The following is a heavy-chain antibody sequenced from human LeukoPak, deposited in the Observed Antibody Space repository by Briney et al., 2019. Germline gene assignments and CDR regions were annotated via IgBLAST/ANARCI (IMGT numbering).Heavy chain of an antibody. Sequence: GGSLRLSCAASGFTVSSNYMSWVRQAPGKGLEWVSVIYSGGSSYYADSVKGRFTISRDNSKNTLYLQMNSLRAEDTAVYYCARGPYHYDSSGLHYWGQGTLVTVSS. D-gene: IGHD3-22*01. J-gene: IGHJ4*02. CDR2: IYSGGSS. V-gene: IGHV3-53*01. CDR3: ARGPYHYDSSGLHY. CDR1: GFTVSSNY.